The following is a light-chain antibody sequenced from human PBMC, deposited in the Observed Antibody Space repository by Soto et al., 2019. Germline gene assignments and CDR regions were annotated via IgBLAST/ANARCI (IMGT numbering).Light chain of an antibody. CDR2: GAS. J-gene: IGKJ4*01. V-gene: IGKV3-20*01. CDR3: QQYGTSPLT. CDR1: QTVNSNY. Sequence: EILLTQSPGTLSLSPGERATLSCRASQTVNSNYLAWYQQKPGQSPRLLISGASIRATGIPNRFSGSGSGADFTLTITRLEPVDFAVYYCQQYGTSPLTFGGGTRVDI.